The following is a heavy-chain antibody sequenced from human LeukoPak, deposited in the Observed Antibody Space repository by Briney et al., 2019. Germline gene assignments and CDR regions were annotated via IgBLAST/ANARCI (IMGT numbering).Heavy chain of an antibody. CDR2: INHSGST. V-gene: IGHV4-34*01. D-gene: IGHD2-2*01. J-gene: IGHJ6*03. CDR3: ARVVPAANYYYYMDV. Sequence: PSETLSLTCAVYGGSFSGYYWCWIRQPPGKGLEWSGEINHSGSTNYNPSPKSRVTISVDTSKNQFSLKLSSVTAADTAVYYCARVVPAANYYYYMDVWGKGTTVTISS. CDR1: GGSFSGYY.